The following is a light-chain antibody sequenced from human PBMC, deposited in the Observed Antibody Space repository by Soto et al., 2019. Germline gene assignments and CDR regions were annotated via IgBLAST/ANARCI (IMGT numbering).Light chain of an antibody. CDR2: WAS. V-gene: IGKV4-1*01. CDR1: QSVFHSSNNKHP. J-gene: IGKJ3*01. Sequence: DIVMTQSPDSLAVSLGERATINCKSSQSVFHSSNNKHPISWYQQQPGQPPKLLIYWASARDSGVPDRFSGRWAGTDFTLTITGLQAEVVAVYYCQQYYSTLFTFGPGTTVDIK. CDR3: QQYYSTLFT.